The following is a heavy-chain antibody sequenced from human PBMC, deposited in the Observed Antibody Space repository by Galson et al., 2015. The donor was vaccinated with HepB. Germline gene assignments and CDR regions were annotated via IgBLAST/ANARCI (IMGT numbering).Heavy chain of an antibody. V-gene: IGHV1-18*01. CDR1: GYIFTMYG. Sequence: SVKVSCKASGYIFTMYGISWVRQAPGQGLEWMGWISPYAGNTNLAQKFRGRVTMTKDTSTTTAYMELRSLRSDDTAVYYCARDSSRPRSLSHFDYWGQGTLVTVSS. CDR3: ARDSSRPRSLSHFDY. D-gene: IGHD6-6*01. J-gene: IGHJ4*02. CDR2: ISPYAGNT.